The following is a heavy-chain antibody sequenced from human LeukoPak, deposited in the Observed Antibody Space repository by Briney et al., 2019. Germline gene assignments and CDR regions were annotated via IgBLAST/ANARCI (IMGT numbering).Heavy chain of an antibody. CDR2: IHHSGST. D-gene: IGHD3-22*01. Sequence: SETLSLTCTVSGDSISSGHYWDWIRQPPGRGLEWIGSIHHSGSTWYNPSLKSRVTISLDTSQTQISLRVTSVTAADTAVYYCARGTDYYDSSGWLYPWGQGTLVTVSS. CDR1: GDSISSGHY. J-gene: IGHJ5*02. CDR3: ARGTDYYDSSGWLYP. V-gene: IGHV4-38-2*02.